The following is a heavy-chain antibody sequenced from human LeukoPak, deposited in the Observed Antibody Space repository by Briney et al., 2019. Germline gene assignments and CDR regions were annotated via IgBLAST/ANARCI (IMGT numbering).Heavy chain of an antibody. Sequence: GGSLRLSCAASGFTFSSYWMSWVRQAPGKGLEWVANIKQDGSEKYYVDSVEGRFTISRDNAKNSLYLQMNSLRAEDTAVYYCARDLGSRSGSYIDIWGQGTMVTVSS. J-gene: IGHJ3*02. CDR2: IKQDGSEK. CDR3: ARDLGSRSGSYIDI. D-gene: IGHD1-26*01. V-gene: IGHV3-7*01. CDR1: GFTFSSYW.